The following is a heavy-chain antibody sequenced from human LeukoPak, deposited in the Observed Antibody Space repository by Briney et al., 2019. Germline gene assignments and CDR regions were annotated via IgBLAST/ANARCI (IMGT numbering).Heavy chain of an antibody. CDR2: IRYDGSNK. CDR1: GFSFSSYG. CDR3: AKDPTHYRVWDSYESIGLSY. D-gene: IGHD3-22*01. Sequence: GGSLRLSCAGSGFSFSSYGMHWVRQAPGKGLEWVAFIRYDGSNKYYADSVKGRFTISRDNSKSTLNLQMNSLRAEDTAVYYCAKDPTHYRVWDSYESIGLSYWGQGTLVTVSS. J-gene: IGHJ4*02. V-gene: IGHV3-30*02.